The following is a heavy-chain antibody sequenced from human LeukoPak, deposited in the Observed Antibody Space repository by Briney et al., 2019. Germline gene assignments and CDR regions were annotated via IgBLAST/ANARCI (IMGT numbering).Heavy chain of an antibody. CDR3: ARDGSSGWYRGWFDP. J-gene: IGHJ5*02. Sequence: GGSLRLSCAASGFTFSSYSMNWVRQAPGKGLEWVSSISSSSSYIYYADSVKGRFTISRDNAKNSLYLQMNSLRAEDTAVYYCARDGSSGWYRGWFDPWGQGTLVTVSS. D-gene: IGHD6-19*01. CDR1: GFTFSSYS. CDR2: ISSSSSYI. V-gene: IGHV3-21*04.